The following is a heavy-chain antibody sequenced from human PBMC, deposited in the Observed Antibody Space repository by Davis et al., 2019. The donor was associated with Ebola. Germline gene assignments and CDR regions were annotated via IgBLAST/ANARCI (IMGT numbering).Heavy chain of an antibody. CDR3: ARGDGY. CDR2: IKQDGSEK. J-gene: IGHJ4*02. Sequence: GESLKISCAASGFTFSSYSMNWVRQAPGKGLEWVANIKQDGSEKYYVDSVKGRFTISRDNAKNSLYLQMNSLRAEDTAVYYCARGDGYWGQGTLVTVSS. CDR1: GFTFSSYS. D-gene: IGHD5-24*01. V-gene: IGHV3-7*03.